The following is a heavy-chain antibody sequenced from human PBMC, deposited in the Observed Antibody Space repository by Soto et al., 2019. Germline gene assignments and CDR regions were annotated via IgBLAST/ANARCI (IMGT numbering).Heavy chain of an antibody. V-gene: IGHV3-30*04. Sequence: QVQLVESGGGVVQPGRSLRLSCAASGFTFSSYAMHWVRQAPGKGLEWVAVIAYDGRNKYYADSVKGRFTISRDNSKNTLYPQMNSLRIEDTAVYYCARELERVFDYWGQGTLVTVSS. CDR2: IAYDGRNK. J-gene: IGHJ4*02. CDR3: ARELERVFDY. D-gene: IGHD1-1*01. CDR1: GFTFSSYA.